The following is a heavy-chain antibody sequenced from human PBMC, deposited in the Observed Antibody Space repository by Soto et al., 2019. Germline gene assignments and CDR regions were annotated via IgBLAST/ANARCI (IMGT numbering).Heavy chain of an antibody. V-gene: IGHV1-69*13. Sequence: GASVKVSFKASGGSFGNSAINWLRQTPGQGLEWVGGFIPVYRTLNFAQKFQGRVTITADESTGTAYMTLSSLASNDTAVYYCATGVIWIGYFTVDSWGQGTRVTVSS. D-gene: IGHD3-3*01. CDR1: GGSFGNSA. CDR3: ATGVIWIGYFTVDS. CDR2: FIPVYRTL. J-gene: IGHJ4*02.